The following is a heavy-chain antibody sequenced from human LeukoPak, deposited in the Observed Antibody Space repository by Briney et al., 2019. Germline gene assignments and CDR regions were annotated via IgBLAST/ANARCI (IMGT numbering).Heavy chain of an antibody. CDR3: AKDEDDYVWGSYHLFDY. J-gene: IGHJ4*02. CDR2: ISGSGGST. CDR1: GFTFSSYA. V-gene: IGHV3-23*01. Sequence: GGSLRLSCAASGFTFSSYAMSWVRQAPGKGLEWVSAISGSGGSTYYADSVKGRFTISRDNSKNTLYLQMNSLRAEDTAVYYCAKDEDDYVWGSYHLFDYWGQGTLVTVSP. D-gene: IGHD3-16*02.